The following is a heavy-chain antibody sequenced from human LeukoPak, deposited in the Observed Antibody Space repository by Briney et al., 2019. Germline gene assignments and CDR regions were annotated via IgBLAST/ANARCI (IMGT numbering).Heavy chain of an antibody. CDR2: IYYSGST. D-gene: IGHD3-3*01. Sequence: SETLSLTCTVSGGSISSYYWSWIRQPPGKGLEWIGYIYYSGSTNYSPSLKSRVTISVDTSKNQFSLKLSSVTAADTGVYYCARDNTIFGVARYFDYWGQGTLVTVSS. CDR1: GGSISSYY. V-gene: IGHV4-59*01. CDR3: ARDNTIFGVARYFDY. J-gene: IGHJ4*02.